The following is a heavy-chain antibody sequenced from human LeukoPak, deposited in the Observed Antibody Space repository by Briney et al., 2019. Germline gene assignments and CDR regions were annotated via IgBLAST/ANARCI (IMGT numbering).Heavy chain of an antibody. CDR1: GGSISSSSYY. D-gene: IGHD6-13*01. V-gene: IGHV4-39*01. CDR3: ARVMGAVGIEY. CDR2: IYYSGST. J-gene: IGHJ4*02. Sequence: KPSETLSLTCTVSGGSISSSSYYWGWIRQPPGKGLEWIGSIYYSGSTYYNPSLKSRVTISVDTSKNQFSLKLSSVTAADTAVYYCARVMGAVGIEYWGQGTLVTVSS.